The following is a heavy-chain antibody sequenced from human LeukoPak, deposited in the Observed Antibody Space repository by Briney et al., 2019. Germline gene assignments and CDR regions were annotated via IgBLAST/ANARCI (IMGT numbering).Heavy chain of an antibody. J-gene: IGHJ4*02. V-gene: IGHV3-7*01. CDR3: ASLYFDWISVGY. CDR2: LKQDGSEK. Sequence: SGGSLRLSCAASGFTFSSYWMSWVRQAPGKGLEWVANLKQDGSEKYYVDSVKGRFTISRDNAKNSLYLQMNSLRAEDTAVYYCASLYFDWISVGYWGQGTLVTVSS. D-gene: IGHD3-9*01. CDR1: GFTFSSYW.